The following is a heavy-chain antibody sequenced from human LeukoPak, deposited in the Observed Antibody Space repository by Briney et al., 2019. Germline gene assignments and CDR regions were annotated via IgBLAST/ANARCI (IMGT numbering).Heavy chain of an antibody. D-gene: IGHD6-13*01. J-gene: IGHJ4*02. Sequence: SETLSLTCTVSGGSISSSRYYWGWIRQPPGKGLEWIGSIYYSGSTYYNPSLKSRVTISVDTSKNQFSLKLSSVTAADTAVYYCARSGYSMGFDYWGQGTLVTVSS. CDR2: IYYSGST. CDR3: ARSGYSMGFDY. CDR1: GGSISSSRYY. V-gene: IGHV4-39*01.